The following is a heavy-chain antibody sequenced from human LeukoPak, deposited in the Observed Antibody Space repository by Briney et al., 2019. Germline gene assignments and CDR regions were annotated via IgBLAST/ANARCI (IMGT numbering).Heavy chain of an antibody. J-gene: IGHJ5*01. CDR1: GFTFSSYW. V-gene: IGHV3-7*01. CDR2: IKRDGNEK. Sequence: GGSLRLSCAASGFTFSSYWMNWVRQAPGKGLEWVANIKRDGNEKNYVDSVRGRFSISRDNAKNSLYLQMDSLRAEDTAVYYCAKEGAYPIITYDSWGQGALVAVSS. D-gene: IGHD3-10*01. CDR3: AKEGAYPIITYDS.